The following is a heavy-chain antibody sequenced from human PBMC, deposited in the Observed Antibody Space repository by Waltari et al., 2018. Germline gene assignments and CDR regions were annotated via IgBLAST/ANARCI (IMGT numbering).Heavy chain of an antibody. Sequence: EVQVVQSGSEVKQPGESLKISCKGSGYSFTNYWIDWVRQMPGKGLEWMGFIYPSDSDARYSPSFQGQVTISADRSISTAYLQWSSLKASDTAMYYCARSGTSSSRYFDLWGRGALVTVSS. V-gene: IGHV5-51*01. CDR2: IYPSDSDA. CDR1: GYSFTNYW. CDR3: ARSGTSSSRYFDL. J-gene: IGHJ2*01. D-gene: IGHD6-6*01.